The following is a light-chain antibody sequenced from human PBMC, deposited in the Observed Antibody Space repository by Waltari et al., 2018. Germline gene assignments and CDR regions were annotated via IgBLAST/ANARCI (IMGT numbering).Light chain of an antibody. CDR3: GAWDDSLNAPV. CDR2: RTD. Sequence: QSVLTQPPSASATPGQTVTIPCSGSSSNIGSYPVPWYQQFSGTAPRLVIYRTDQRPSGVPDRFSGSKSDTSASLAISGVQSDDEADYFCGAWDDSLNAPVFGGGTKLTVL. CDR1: SSNIGSYP. V-gene: IGLV1-44*01. J-gene: IGLJ3*02.